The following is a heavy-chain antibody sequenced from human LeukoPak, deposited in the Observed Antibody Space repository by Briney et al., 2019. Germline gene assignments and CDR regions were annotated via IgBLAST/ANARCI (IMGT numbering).Heavy chain of an antibody. J-gene: IGHJ4*02. CDR3: ASEVADGY. D-gene: IGHD2-21*01. CDR2: IYHSGNT. Sequence: ASETLSLTCSVSSVSITSYYWTWIRLPPGKGLEWIGYIYHSGNTKYNPSLKGRVTMSIDTSKNQFFLNVTSVTAADTAVYYCASEVADGYWGQGTLVIVS. V-gene: IGHV4-59*01. CDR1: SVSITSYY.